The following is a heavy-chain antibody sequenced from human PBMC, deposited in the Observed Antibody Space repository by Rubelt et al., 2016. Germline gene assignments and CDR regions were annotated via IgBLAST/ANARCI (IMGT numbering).Heavy chain of an antibody. CDR3: ARASKRWLRETYYYGMDV. J-gene: IGHJ6*02. CDR2: ISYDGSNK. Sequence: EYGGGVVQPGRSLRLSCAASGFTFSSYAMHWVRQAPGKGLEWVAVISYDGSNKYYADSVKGRFTISRDNSKNTLYLQMNSLRAEDTAVYYCARASKRWLRETYYYGMDVWGQGTTVTVSS. CDR1: GFTFSSYA. D-gene: IGHD5-24*01. V-gene: IGHV3-30*04.